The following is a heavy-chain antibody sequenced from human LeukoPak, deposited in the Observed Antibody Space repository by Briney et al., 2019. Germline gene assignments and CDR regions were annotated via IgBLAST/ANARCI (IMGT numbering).Heavy chain of an antibody. Sequence: SETLSLTCAVYGGSFSGYYWSWIRQPPGKGLEWIGEINHSGSTNYDPSLKSRVTISVDTSKTQVSLKLSSVTAADTAVYYCARGAGYSSGWYDYWGQGTLVTVSS. CDR1: GGSFSGYY. V-gene: IGHV4-34*01. CDR3: ARGAGYSSGWYDY. D-gene: IGHD6-19*01. J-gene: IGHJ4*02. CDR2: INHSGST.